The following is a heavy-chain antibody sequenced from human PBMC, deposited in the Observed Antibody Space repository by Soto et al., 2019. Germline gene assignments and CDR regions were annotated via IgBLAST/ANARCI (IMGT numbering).Heavy chain of an antibody. Sequence: QVQVVQSGAEVKKPGASVKISCKTSGYSFTDDYLHWVRQAPGQGLEWVGWINPHSGSTNFAQKFLGRVSMSRDTSISTAYMELFSLTSDDTAMYYCARAVYCGDDCYSDGMDVWGQGTTVTVSS. V-gene: IGHV1-2*02. CDR1: GYSFTDDY. CDR3: ARAVYCGDDCYSDGMDV. J-gene: IGHJ6*02. CDR2: INPHSGST. D-gene: IGHD2-21*02.